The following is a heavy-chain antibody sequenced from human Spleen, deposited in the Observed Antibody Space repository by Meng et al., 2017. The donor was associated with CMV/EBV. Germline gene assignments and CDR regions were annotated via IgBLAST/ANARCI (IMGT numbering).Heavy chain of an antibody. J-gene: IGHJ4*02. V-gene: IGHV3-30-3*01. CDR1: GFTFSSYA. D-gene: IGHD1-26*01. CDR2: ISYDGSNA. Sequence: GESLKISCTASGFTFSSYAMHWVRQAPGRGLEWVAVISYDGSNAYYPNTVKGRFTISRDNSKKTVYLQMNSLRVEDTAVYYCGREKWGLGDYWGQGTVVTVSS. CDR3: GREKWGLGDY.